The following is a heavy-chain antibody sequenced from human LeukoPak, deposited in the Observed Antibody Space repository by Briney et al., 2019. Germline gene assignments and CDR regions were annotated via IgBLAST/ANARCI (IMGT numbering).Heavy chain of an antibody. J-gene: IGHJ3*02. CDR2: IIPIFGTA. Sequence: SVKVSCKASGGTFSSYAISWVRQAPGQGLEWMGGIIPIFGTANYAQKFQGRVTITAGESTSTAYMELSSLRSEDTAVYYCARDDNDYGDPWSAVDAFDIWGQGTMVTVSS. D-gene: IGHD4-17*01. CDR3: ARDDNDYGDPWSAVDAFDI. CDR1: GGTFSSYA. V-gene: IGHV1-69*01.